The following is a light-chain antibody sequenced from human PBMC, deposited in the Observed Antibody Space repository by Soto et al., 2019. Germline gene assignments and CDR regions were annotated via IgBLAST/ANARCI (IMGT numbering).Light chain of an antibody. J-gene: IGKJ4*01. CDR3: QQYGSYPLT. CDR1: QSVDSIY. CDR2: ETS. Sequence: EVVLTQSPGALSLSPGERATLSCRASQSVDSIYFAWYQQRPGQAPRLLIYETSSRANGIPDRFSGSGSGTDFTLTVSRLEPEDFAVYFCQQYGSYPLTFGGGTKVEIK. V-gene: IGKV3-20*01.